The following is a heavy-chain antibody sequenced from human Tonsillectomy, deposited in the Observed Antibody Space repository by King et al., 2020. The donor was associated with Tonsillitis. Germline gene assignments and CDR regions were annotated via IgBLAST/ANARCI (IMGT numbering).Heavy chain of an antibody. CDR2: ISYDGSNK. V-gene: IGHV3-30-3*01. CDR1: GFTFSSYA. Sequence: VQLVESGGGVVQPGRSLRLSCAASGFTFSSYAMHWVRQAPGKGLEWVAVISYDGSNKYYADSVKGRFTISRDTSKNTRYLQMNSLRAEDTAVYYCARDHRLITFGGVIVYWGQGTLVTVSS. D-gene: IGHD3-16*01. CDR3: ARDHRLITFGGVIVY. J-gene: IGHJ4*02.